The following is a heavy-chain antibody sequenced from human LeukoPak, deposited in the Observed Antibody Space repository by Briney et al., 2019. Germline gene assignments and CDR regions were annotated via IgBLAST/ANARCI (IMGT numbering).Heavy chain of an antibody. CDR1: GFTVSSNY. Sequence: GGSLRLSCAASGFTVSSNYMSWVRQAPGKGLEWVSVIYSGGSTYYADSVKGRFTISRDNSKNTLYLQMNSLRAEDTAVYYCARDGVSHYFDYWGQGTLVTVSS. CDR2: IYSGGST. D-gene: IGHD3-3*01. J-gene: IGHJ4*02. CDR3: ARDGVSHYFDY. V-gene: IGHV3-53*01.